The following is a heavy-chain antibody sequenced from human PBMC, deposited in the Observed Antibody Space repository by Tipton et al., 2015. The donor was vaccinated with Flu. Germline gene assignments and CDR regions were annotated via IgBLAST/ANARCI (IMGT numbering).Heavy chain of an antibody. J-gene: IGHJ2*01. V-gene: IGHV4-34*01. CDR1: GGSFSGYY. CDR2: INHSGST. D-gene: IGHD2-15*01. CDR3: ARGYCSDGSCSYWYFDL. Sequence: TLSLTCAVYGGSFSGYYWSRIRQPPGKGLEWIGEINHSGSTNYNPSLKSRVTISVDTSKNQFSLKLSSVTAADTAVYYCARGYCSDGSCSYWYFDLWGRGTLVTVSS.